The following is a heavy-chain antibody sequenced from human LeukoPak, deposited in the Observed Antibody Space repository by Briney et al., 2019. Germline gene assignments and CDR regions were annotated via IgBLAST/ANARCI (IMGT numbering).Heavy chain of an antibody. Sequence: PGGSLRLSCAASGFTVSSDEMSWVRQAPGKGLEWVSSISGGSPYYADSRKGRFTISRDNSRNTLYLQMNSLRAEDTAVYYCATPTLEVYWGQGTLVTVSS. CDR2: ISGGSP. V-gene: IGHV3-38-3*01. CDR3: ATPTLEVY. J-gene: IGHJ4*02. D-gene: IGHD1-1*01. CDR1: GFTVSSDE.